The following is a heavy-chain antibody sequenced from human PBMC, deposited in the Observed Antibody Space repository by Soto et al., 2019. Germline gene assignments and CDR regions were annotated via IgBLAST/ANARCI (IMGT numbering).Heavy chain of an antibody. Sequence: ESLKISCKGSGYSFTSYWIGWVRQMPGKGLEWMGIIYPGDSDTRYSPSFQGQVTISADKSISTAYLQWSSLKASDTAMYYCARYCSGGSCYSHSFDYWGQGTLVTVSS. J-gene: IGHJ4*02. CDR2: IYPGDSDT. D-gene: IGHD2-15*01. CDR1: GYSFTSYW. CDR3: ARYCSGGSCYSHSFDY. V-gene: IGHV5-51*01.